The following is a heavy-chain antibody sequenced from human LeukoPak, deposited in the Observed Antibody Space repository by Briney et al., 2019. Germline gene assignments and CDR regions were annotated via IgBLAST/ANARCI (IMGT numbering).Heavy chain of an antibody. V-gene: IGHV3-21*01. J-gene: IGHJ4*02. D-gene: IGHD3-10*01. CDR1: GFTFSSYT. CDR3: ARVRMWGSYYNGDGYFDY. CDR2: ISSGSSYI. Sequence: GGSLRLSCAASGFTFSSYTMNWVRQAPGKGLEWVSIISSGSSYIHYADSVKGRFTISRDNAKNSLYLQMNSLRAEDTAVYYCARVRMWGSYYNGDGYFDYWGRGTLVTVSS.